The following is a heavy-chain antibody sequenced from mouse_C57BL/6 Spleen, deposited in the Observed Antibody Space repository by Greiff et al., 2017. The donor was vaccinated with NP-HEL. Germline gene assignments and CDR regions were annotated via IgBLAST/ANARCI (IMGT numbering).Heavy chain of an antibody. D-gene: IGHD3-3*01. CDR1: GFSLTSYG. Sequence: VQRVESGPGLVAPSQSLSITCTVSGFSLTSYGVRWVRQPPGKGLEWLGLICGDGSTNYHSALISRLSISKDNSKSPVFLKLNSLQTDDTATYYCAKVARGWFAYGGQGTLVTVSA. CDR3: AKVARGWFAY. V-gene: IGHV2-3*01. J-gene: IGHJ3*01. CDR2: ICGDGST.